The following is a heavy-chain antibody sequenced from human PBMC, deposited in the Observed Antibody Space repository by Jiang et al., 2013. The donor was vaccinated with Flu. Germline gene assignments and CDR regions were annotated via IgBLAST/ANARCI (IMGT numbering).Heavy chain of an antibody. V-gene: IGHV1-18*04. D-gene: IGHD4-17*01. J-gene: IGHJ2*01. CDR3: ARSAGDVIWYFDL. CDR2: ISAYNGNT. Sequence: GAEVKKPGASVKVSCKASGYTFTSYYMHWVRQAPGQGLEWMGWISAYNGNTNYAQKLQGRITMTTDTSTSTAYMELRSLRSDDTAVYYCARSAGDVIWYFDLWGRGTLVTVSS. CDR1: GYTFTSYY.